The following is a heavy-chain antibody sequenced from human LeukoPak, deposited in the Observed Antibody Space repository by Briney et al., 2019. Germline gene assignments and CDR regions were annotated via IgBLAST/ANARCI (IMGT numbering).Heavy chain of an antibody. V-gene: IGHV4-39*01. Sequence: SETLSLTCTVSGGSINSSPYSWAWIRQPPGKGLEWIGTISYNANTYYNLSLQSRVTISADTSKNQFSLKLSSVTAADTAVYYCARLPTGYPNWFDPWGQGTLVTVSS. CDR2: ISYNANT. CDR3: ARLPTGYPNWFDP. CDR1: GGSINSSPYS. D-gene: IGHD3-9*01. J-gene: IGHJ5*02.